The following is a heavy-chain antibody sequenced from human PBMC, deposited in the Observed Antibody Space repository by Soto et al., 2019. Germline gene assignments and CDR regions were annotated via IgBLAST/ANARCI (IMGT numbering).Heavy chain of an antibody. CDR3: ARARTGRYYYYYYMDV. V-gene: IGHV3-66*01. Sequence: EVQLVESGGGLVQPGGSLRLSCAASGFTVSSNYMSWVRQAPGKGLEWVSVIYSGGSTYYADSVKGRFTISRDNSKNTLYLQMNSLRAEDTAVYYCARARTGRYYYYYYMDVWGKGTTVTVSS. CDR2: IYSGGST. D-gene: IGHD1-26*01. CDR1: GFTVSSNY. J-gene: IGHJ6*03.